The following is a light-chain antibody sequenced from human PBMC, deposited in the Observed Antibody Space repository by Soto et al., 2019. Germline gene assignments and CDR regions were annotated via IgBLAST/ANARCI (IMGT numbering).Light chain of an antibody. Sequence: DIRMTQSPATLSVYKGDRVTITCRASQSISSYLAWYQQKPGQAPKVLIYDASTMPSGISARFSGSGSGTEFTLTITSLQSEDFAIYHCQQSSIMPLTFGQ. CDR2: DAS. J-gene: IGKJ1*01. CDR3: QQSSIMPLT. V-gene: IGKV1-39*01. CDR1: QSISSY.